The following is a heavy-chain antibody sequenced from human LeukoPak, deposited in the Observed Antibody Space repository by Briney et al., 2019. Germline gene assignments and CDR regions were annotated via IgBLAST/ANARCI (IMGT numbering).Heavy chain of an antibody. V-gene: IGHV4-39*07. Sequence: SETLSLTCTVSGGSISRSSYYWGWIRQPPGKGLEWIGSIHYSGSAFYTPSLKSRVTVSVDTSKNQVSLKLRSVTAADTAVYYCAGLFSGYDPFDYWGQGTLVTVSS. CDR1: GGSISRSSYY. CDR2: IHYSGSA. J-gene: IGHJ4*02. CDR3: AGLFSGYDPFDY. D-gene: IGHD5-12*01.